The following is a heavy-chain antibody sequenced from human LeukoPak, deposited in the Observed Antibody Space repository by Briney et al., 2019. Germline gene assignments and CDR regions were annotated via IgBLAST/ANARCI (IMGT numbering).Heavy chain of an antibody. CDR2: IYYSGST. CDR3: ARDTRRVRGIAGYYYGMDV. J-gene: IGHJ6*04. CDR1: GRSISSGDYY. V-gene: IGHV4-30-4*01. D-gene: IGHD3-10*01. Sequence: SETLSLTCTVSGRSISSGDYYWSWIRQPPGKGLEWIGYIYYSGSTYYNPSLKSRVTISVDTSKNQFSLKLSSVTAADTAVYYCARDTRRVRGIAGYYYGMDVWGKGTTVTVSS.